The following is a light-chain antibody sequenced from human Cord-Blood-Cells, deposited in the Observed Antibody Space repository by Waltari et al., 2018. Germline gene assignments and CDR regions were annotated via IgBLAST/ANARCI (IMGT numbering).Light chain of an antibody. CDR1: QSISSY. Sequence: DIQMTQSPSSLSASVGASVTITCRASQSISSYLNWYQQKPGKAPKLLIYAASSLQSGVPSSFSGSGSGTDFTLTISSLQPEDFATYYCQQSYSTPLTFGGGTKVEIK. J-gene: IGKJ4*01. CDR2: AAS. V-gene: IGKV1-39*01. CDR3: QQSYSTPLT.